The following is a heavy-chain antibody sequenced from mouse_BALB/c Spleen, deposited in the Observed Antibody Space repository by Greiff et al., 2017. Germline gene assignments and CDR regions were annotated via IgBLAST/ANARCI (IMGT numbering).Heavy chain of an antibody. J-gene: IGHJ4*01. CDR3: ARQDYAMDY. CDR1: GYTFTSYW. V-gene: IGHV1-7*01. CDR2: INPSTGYT. Sequence: QVQLQQSGAELAKPGASVKMSCKASGYTFTSYWMHWVKQRPGQGLEWIGYINPSTGYTEYNQKFKGKATLTADKSSSTAYMQLSSLTSENSAVYFCARQDYAMDYWGQGTSVTVSS.